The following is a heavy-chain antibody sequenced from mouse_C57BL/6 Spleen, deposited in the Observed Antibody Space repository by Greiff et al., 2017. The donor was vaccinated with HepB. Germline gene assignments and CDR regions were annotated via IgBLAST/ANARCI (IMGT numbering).Heavy chain of an antibody. CDR1: GYTFTSYW. CDR2: IYPGSGST. J-gene: IGHJ4*01. D-gene: IGHD2-4*01. Sequence: VQLQQSGAELVKPGASVKMSCKASGYTFTSYWITWVKQRPGQGLEWIGDIYPGSGSTNYNEKFKSKATLTVDTSSSTAYMQLSSLTSEDSAVYYCARDDYDGAGAMDYWGQGTSVTVSS. CDR3: ARDDYDGAGAMDY. V-gene: IGHV1-55*01.